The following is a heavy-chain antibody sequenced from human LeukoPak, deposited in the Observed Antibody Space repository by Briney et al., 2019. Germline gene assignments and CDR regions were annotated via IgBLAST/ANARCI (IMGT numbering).Heavy chain of an antibody. V-gene: IGHV2-5*02. J-gene: IGHJ4*02. CDR1: GFSLNTRGVG. CDR2: IYWDDDR. CDR3: AHRKNYYDSSVFDN. D-gene: IGHD3-22*01. Sequence: SGPTLVTPTQTLTLTCTISGFSLNTRGVGVCWIRQPPGRALEWLALIYWDDDRRYSPSLKSRRTITKDTSKNQVVLTMTNMDPVDTATYFCAHRKNYYDSSVFDNWGQGTLVTVSS.